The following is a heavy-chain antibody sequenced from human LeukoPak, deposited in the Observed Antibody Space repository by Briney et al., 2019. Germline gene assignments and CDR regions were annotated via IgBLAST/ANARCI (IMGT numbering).Heavy chain of an antibody. CDR3: AKDKGLRYSPLDY. J-gene: IGHJ4*02. V-gene: IGHV3-30*02. Sequence: GGTLRLSCAASGFTFSSYGMHWVRQAPGKGLEWVAFIRYDGSNKYYADSVKGRFTISRDNSKNTLYLQMNSLRAEDTAVYYCAKDKGLRYSPLDYWGQGTLVTVSS. CDR1: GFTFSSYG. CDR2: IRYDGSNK. D-gene: IGHD4-17*01.